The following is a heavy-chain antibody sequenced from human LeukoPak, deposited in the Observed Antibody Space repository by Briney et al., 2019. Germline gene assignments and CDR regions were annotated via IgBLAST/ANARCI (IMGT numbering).Heavy chain of an antibody. Sequence: ASVKVSCKASGYTFTCYYMQWVRQAPGQGLEWMGWINPNSCGTNYAQKFQGRVTMTRDTSISTAYMELSRLRSDDTAVYYCASDSSGYQYFQHWGQGTLVTVSS. V-gene: IGHV1-2*02. D-gene: IGHD3-22*01. CDR1: GYTFTCYY. J-gene: IGHJ1*01. CDR2: INPNSCGT. CDR3: ASDSSGYQYFQH.